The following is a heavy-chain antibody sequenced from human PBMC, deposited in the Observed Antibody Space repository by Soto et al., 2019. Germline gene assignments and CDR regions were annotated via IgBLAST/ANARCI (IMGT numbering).Heavy chain of an antibody. Sequence: SETLSLTCTVSGGSVSSGSYYWSWIRQPPGKGLEWIGYIYYSGSTNYNPSLKSRVTISVDTSKNQFSLKLSSVTAADTAVYYCARDRRAVGYWGQGTLVTVSS. CDR3: ARDRRAVGY. J-gene: IGHJ4*02. V-gene: IGHV4-61*01. D-gene: IGHD6-19*01. CDR2: IYYSGST. CDR1: GGSVSSGSYY.